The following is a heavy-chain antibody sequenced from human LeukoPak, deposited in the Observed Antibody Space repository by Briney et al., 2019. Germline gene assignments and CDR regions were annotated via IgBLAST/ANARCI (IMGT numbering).Heavy chain of an antibody. Sequence: GASVKVSCKASGYTFTGYYMHWVRQAPGQGLEWMGWINPNSGGTNYAQKFQGRVTMTRDTSISTAYMELSRPRSDDTAVYYCARGVGVWGSYFLIRYYYMDVWGKGTTVTVSS. CDR1: GYTFTGYY. CDR3: ARGVGVWGSYFLIRYYYMDV. D-gene: IGHD3-16*01. CDR2: INPNSGGT. J-gene: IGHJ6*03. V-gene: IGHV1-2*02.